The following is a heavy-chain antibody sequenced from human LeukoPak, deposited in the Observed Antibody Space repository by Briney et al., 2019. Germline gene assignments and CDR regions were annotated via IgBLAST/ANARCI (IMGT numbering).Heavy chain of an antibody. J-gene: IGHJ5*02. CDR1: GGSISSRSYY. V-gene: IGHV4-39*01. Sequence: SETLSLTCTVSGGSISSRSYYWGWIRQPPGKGLEWIGSIYYSGSTYYNPSLKSRVTISVDTSKNQFSLKLSSVTAADTAVYYCARHAGAYRVDWFDPWGQGTLVTVSS. CDR2: IYYSGST. D-gene: IGHD3-16*01. CDR3: ARHAGAYRVDWFDP.